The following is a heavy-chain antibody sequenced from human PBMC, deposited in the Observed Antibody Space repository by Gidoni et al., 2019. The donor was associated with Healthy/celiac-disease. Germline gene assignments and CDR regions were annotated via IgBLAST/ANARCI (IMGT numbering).Heavy chain of an antibody. Sequence: QVQLVQSGAEVNKPGSSVKVSCKASGVTFSSYAISWVRQATGQGLEWMGRIIPILGIANYAQKVQGRVTITADKSTSTAYMELSSLRSEDTAVYYCARDRLQADSSGYYFHFDYWGQGTLVTVSA. CDR3: ARDRLQADSSGYYFHFDY. J-gene: IGHJ4*02. CDR2: IIPILGIA. CDR1: GVTFSSYA. D-gene: IGHD3-22*01. V-gene: IGHV1-69*09.